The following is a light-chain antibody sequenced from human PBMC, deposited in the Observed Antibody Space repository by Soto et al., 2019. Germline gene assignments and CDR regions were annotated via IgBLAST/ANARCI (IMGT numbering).Light chain of an antibody. CDR2: AAS. J-gene: IGKJ1*01. V-gene: IGKV1-39*01. Sequence: DTQMTQSPSSLSASVGDRVTITCRASQSITTYLNWYQRKPGRAPHLLIFAASTLQSGVPSRFSGSGSATDFSLTISSLEPEDFATYYCIQTYRTPWTFGQGTDVEIK. CDR3: IQTYRTPWT. CDR1: QSITTY.